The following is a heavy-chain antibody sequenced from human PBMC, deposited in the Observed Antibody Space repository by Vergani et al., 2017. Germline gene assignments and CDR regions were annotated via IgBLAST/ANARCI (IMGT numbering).Heavy chain of an antibody. CDR1: EYSIGNYW. CDR3: ARHTTYTDS. J-gene: IGHJ4*02. V-gene: IGHV5-51*01. CDR2: IYPADSDT. Sequence: EEELVQSGPEMRKPGESLKISCKGSEYSIGNYWIGWVRQMPGKGLEWMGIIYPADSDTRYSPSFQGQVTISADKSTSTAFLQWDSLKASDTALYYCARHTTYTDSWGQGTLVTVAS. D-gene: IGHD1-1*01.